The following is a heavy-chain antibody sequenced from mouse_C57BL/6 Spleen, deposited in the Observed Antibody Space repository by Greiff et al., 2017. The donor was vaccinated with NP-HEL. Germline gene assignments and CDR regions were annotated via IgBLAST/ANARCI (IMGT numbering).Heavy chain of an antibody. V-gene: IGHV1-15*01. Sequence: QVQLQQSGAELVRPGASVTLSCKASGYTFTDYEMHWVKQTPVHGLEWIGAIDPETGGTAYNQKFKGKATLTADKSSSTAYMELRSLTSEDSAVYYCTRGDKGAMDYWGQGTSVTVSS. CDR3: TRGDKGAMDY. D-gene: IGHD1-3*01. CDR2: IDPETGGT. J-gene: IGHJ4*01. CDR1: GYTFTDYE.